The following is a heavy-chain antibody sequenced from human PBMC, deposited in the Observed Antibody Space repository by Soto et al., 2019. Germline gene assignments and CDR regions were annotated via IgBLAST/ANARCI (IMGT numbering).Heavy chain of an antibody. CDR2: IWFDGSNK. CDR1: GFTFSNYH. V-gene: IGHV3-33*01. D-gene: IGHD6-19*01. Sequence: PGGSLRLSCGASGFTFSNYHIHWVRQAPGKGLEWVAVIWFDGSNKYYGDSVKGRFTISRDNSKNTVYLQMNSLRAEDTAAYYCARIYSTVWGNTADSWGQGTLVTVSS. J-gene: IGHJ4*02. CDR3: ARIYSTVWGNTADS.